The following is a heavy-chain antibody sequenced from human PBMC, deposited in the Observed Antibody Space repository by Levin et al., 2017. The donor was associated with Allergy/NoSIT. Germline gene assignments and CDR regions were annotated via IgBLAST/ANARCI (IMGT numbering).Heavy chain of an antibody. CDR3: ARSYCSGGGCYAHFDY. CDR1: GFSLSTSGMC. D-gene: IGHD2-15*01. CDR2: IDWDDDK. J-gene: IGHJ4*02. Sequence: SGPTLVKPTQTLTLTCTFSGFSLSTSGMCVSWIRQPPGKALEWLALIDWDDDKYYNTSLKTRLTISKDTSKNQVVLTMTNMDPVDTATYYCARSYCSGGGCYAHFDYWGQGILVTVSS. V-gene: IGHV2-70*01.